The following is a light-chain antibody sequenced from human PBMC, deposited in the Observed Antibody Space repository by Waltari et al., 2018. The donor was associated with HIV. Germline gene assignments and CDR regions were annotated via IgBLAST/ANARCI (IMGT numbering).Light chain of an antibody. CDR3: GTWDSSLSARV. CDR2: DNN. J-gene: IGLJ3*02. Sequence: QSVLTQSPSVSAAPGQKVTISCSGSSSNTGNNYVSWYQQLPGTAPKLLIYDNNQRPSGIPDRYSGSKSGTSATLGITGLQTGDEADYYCGTWDSSLSARVFGGGTKVTVL. CDR1: SSNTGNNY. V-gene: IGLV1-51*01.